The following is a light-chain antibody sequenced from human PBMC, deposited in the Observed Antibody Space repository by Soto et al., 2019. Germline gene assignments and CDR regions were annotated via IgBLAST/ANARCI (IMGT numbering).Light chain of an antibody. V-gene: IGKV3-15*01. J-gene: IGKJ1*01. CDR3: QQYNSWPRT. CDR2: GAS. Sequence: EIVMTQSPATLSVPPGERATLSCRASQSVSTNFAWYQQKPGQAPRLLIYGASTRVAAVPARFTASGSGTEFTLTISSLQSEDFAVYYCQQYNSWPRTFGQGTKVEIK. CDR1: QSVSTN.